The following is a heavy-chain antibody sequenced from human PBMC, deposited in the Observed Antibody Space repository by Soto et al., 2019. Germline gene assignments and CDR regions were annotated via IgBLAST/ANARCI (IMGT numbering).Heavy chain of an antibody. Sequence: EESLKISCKGSGYSFTSYWIGWVRQMPGKGLEWMGIIYPGDSDTRYSPSFQGQVTISADKSISTAYLQWSSLKASDTAMYYCARADNWNYLHYGMDVWGQXTTVTVSS. J-gene: IGHJ6*02. CDR3: ARADNWNYLHYGMDV. CDR1: GYSFTSYW. CDR2: IYPGDSDT. V-gene: IGHV5-51*01. D-gene: IGHD1-7*01.